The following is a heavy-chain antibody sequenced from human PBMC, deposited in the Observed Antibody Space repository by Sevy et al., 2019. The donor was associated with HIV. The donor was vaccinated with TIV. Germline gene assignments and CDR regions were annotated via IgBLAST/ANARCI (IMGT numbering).Heavy chain of an antibody. CDR2: IKQDGSVK. J-gene: IGHJ4*02. CDR3: VRAIAAAGSF. D-gene: IGHD6-13*01. CDR1: GFSLNNYW. Sequence: GGSLRLSCAASGFSLNNYWMNWVRQAPGKGLEWVANIKQDGSVKYYVDSVKGRFTISRDNARNLLYLQMNSLRVEDTALYYCVRAIAAAGSFWGQGILVTVSS. V-gene: IGHV3-7*01.